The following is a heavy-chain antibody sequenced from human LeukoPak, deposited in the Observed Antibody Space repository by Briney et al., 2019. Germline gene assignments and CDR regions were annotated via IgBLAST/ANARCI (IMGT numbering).Heavy chain of an antibody. J-gene: IGHJ4*02. V-gene: IGHV3-23*01. CDR2: ISARGDST. D-gene: IGHD5-24*01. CDR3: AQGGRDGYSYVYYFNY. CDR1: GFTFSSYA. Sequence: GGSLRLSCAASGFTFSSYAMTWVRQAPGKGLEWVSGISARGDSTHYTDSLKGRFTIPRDNSKNTLYLQMNSLRDEDTAVYYCAQGGRDGYSYVYYFNYWGQGTLVTVSS.